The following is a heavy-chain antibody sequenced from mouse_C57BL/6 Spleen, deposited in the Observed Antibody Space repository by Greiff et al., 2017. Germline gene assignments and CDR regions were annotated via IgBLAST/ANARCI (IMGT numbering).Heavy chain of an antibody. D-gene: IGHD1-1*01. J-gene: IGHJ4*01. CDR3: ARERLLRGGYYAMDY. CDR1: GFTFSSYA. CDR2: ISDGGSYT. V-gene: IGHV5-4*01. Sequence: EVKLMESGGGLVKPGGSLKLSCAASGFTFSSYAMSWVRQTPEKRLEWVATISDGGSYTYYPDNVKGRFTISRDNAKNNLYLQMSHLKSEDTAMYYCARERLLRGGYYAMDYWGQGTSVTVSS.